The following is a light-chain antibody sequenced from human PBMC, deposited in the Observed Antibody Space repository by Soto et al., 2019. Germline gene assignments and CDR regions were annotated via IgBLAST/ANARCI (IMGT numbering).Light chain of an antibody. CDR1: QSVSNN. V-gene: IGKV3-15*01. Sequence: EIVLTHSPGTLSLSPGERATLSCRASQSVSNNYLAWYQQKPGQAPRLLIYGASTRATGIPARFSGSGSGTEFALTISSLQSEDFATYYCQQYNSYSFGQGTKVDI. CDR3: QQYNSYS. CDR2: GAS. J-gene: IGKJ1*01.